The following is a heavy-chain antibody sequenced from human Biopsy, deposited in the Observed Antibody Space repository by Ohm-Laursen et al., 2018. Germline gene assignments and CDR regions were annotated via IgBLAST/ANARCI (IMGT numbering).Heavy chain of an antibody. CDR3: ARHHCINGVCLGVYFDY. J-gene: IGHJ4*02. CDR2: IYTGGTT. CDR1: GFTVSNKY. V-gene: IGHV3-53*01. Sequence: GSLRLSCTASGFTVSNKYMSWVRQAPGKGLEWVSVIYTGGTTHYADSVRGRFTISRDNSKNTLYLQMNSLRAEDTAVYYCARHHCINGVCLGVYFDYWGQGTLVTVSS. D-gene: IGHD2-8*01.